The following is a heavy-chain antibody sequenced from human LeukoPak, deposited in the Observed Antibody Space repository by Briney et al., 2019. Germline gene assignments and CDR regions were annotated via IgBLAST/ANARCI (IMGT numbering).Heavy chain of an antibody. CDR1: GVTVSSNH. J-gene: IGHJ4*02. CDR2: ISSSGSTI. Sequence: GGSLRLSCAVSGVTVSSNHMNWVRQAPGKGLEWVSYISSSGSTIYYADSVKGRFTISRDNAKNSLYLQMNSLRAEDTVVYYCAREVGSATVVTPFDYFDYWGQGTLVTVSS. D-gene: IGHD4-23*01. V-gene: IGHV3-48*04. CDR3: AREVGSATVVTPFDYFDY.